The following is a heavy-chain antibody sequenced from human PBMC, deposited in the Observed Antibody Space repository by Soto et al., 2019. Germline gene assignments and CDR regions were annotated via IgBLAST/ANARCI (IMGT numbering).Heavy chain of an antibody. CDR3: AKDRAVVVPVSTSYFHYYGLDV. D-gene: IGHD2-2*01. V-gene: IGHV3-9*01. CDR2: VGWNGGDI. Sequence: GGSLRLSCAASGFTLDDYTMHWVRQAPGKGLEWVAGVGWNGGDIVYADSVKGRFTVSRDNTKNSLYLEMNSLRTEDTAIYYCAKDRAVVVPVSTSYFHYYGLDVWGQGTTVTVSS. CDR1: GFTLDDYT. J-gene: IGHJ6*02.